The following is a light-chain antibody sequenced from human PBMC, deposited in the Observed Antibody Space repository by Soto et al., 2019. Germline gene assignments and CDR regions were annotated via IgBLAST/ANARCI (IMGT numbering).Light chain of an antibody. V-gene: IGKV1-5*03. CDR1: QTISSW. CDR3: QHYNRYSEA. CDR2: KAS. Sequence: DIQMTQSPATLSPLEGARVTISCRASQTISSWLAWYQQKPGKAPKLLIYKASTLKSGVPSRFSGSGSGTEFTLTSSSLQPDDFATYYCQHYNRYSEAFGQGTKGDIK. J-gene: IGKJ1*01.